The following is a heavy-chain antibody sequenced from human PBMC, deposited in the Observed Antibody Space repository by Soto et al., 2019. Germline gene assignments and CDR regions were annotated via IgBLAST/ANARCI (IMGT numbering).Heavy chain of an antibody. CDR1: GYTLTELS. D-gene: IGHD2-2*02. CDR2: FDPEDGET. Sequence: ASVKVSCKVSGYTLTELSMHWVRQAPGKGLEWMGGFDPEDGETIYAQKFQGRVTMTEDTSTDTAYMELSSLRSGDTAVYYCATGYCSSTSCYTGWFDPWGQGTLVTVSS. V-gene: IGHV1-24*01. CDR3: ATGYCSSTSCYTGWFDP. J-gene: IGHJ5*02.